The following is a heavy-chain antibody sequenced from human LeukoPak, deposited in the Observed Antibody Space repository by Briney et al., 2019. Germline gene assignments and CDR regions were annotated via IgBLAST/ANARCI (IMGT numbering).Heavy chain of an antibody. Sequence: SETLSLTYTVSGVTISSHDWSWLRQPPGKGLEWIGYIYYGGSTNYNPSLKSRDTTSVDTSKNQFSLKLSSVTAADTAVYYCARNMAARPYYFDYWGQGTLVTVSS. CDR3: ARNMAARPYYFDY. CDR2: IYYGGST. V-gene: IGHV4-59*11. J-gene: IGHJ4*02. CDR1: GVTISSHD. D-gene: IGHD6-6*01.